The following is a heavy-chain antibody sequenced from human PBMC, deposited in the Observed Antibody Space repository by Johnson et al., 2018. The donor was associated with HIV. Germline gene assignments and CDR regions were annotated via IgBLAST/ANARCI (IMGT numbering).Heavy chain of an antibody. V-gene: IGHV3-66*01. CDR2: IPSAGST. CDR3: ARGPEVRGVIIGFDL. D-gene: IGHD3-10*01. J-gene: IGHJ3*01. CDR1: GFSVTSKY. Sequence: EVQLVESGGGVVQPGGSLRLSCAASGFSVTSKYLSWVRQARGKGLEWVSLIPSAGSTSYADSVKGRFTISRDNSKNTLYLQMNSLRVEDTAVYFCARGPEVRGVIIGFDLWGQGTMVTVSS.